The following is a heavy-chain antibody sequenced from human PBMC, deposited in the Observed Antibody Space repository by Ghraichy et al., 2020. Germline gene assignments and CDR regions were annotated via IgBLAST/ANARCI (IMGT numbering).Heavy chain of an antibody. V-gene: IGHV1-69*13. CDR3: AGGYSYGFHY. CDR1: GGTFSNYA. J-gene: IGHJ4*02. D-gene: IGHD5-18*01. CDR2: IMPILGSA. Sequence: SVKVSCKASGGTFSNYAISWVRQAPGQGLEWMGGIMPILGSANYTQKFRGRVTISAVGSTSTIYMELSSLRSDDTAVYYCAGGYSYGFHYWGQGTLVTVSS.